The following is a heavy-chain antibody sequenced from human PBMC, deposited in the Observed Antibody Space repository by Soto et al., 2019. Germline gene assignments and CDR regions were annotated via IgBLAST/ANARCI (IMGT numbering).Heavy chain of an antibody. D-gene: IGHD5-18*01. J-gene: IGHJ4*02. CDR3: ARGGDSYGDDY. V-gene: IGHV1-18*01. Sequence: QVQLVQSGGEVKKPGASVKVSCKASGYTFTSFGITWVRQAPGHGLEWMGWISAYNGDTKYAQKVQGRVTMTTDTATNTAHMGWRSLRPDDPAVYYCARGGDSYGDDYWGQGPLATVSS. CDR1: GYTFTSFG. CDR2: ISAYNGDT.